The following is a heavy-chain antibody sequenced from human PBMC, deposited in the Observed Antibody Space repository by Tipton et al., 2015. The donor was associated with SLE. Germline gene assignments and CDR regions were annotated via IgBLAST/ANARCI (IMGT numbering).Heavy chain of an antibody. D-gene: IGHD2-2*01. V-gene: IGHV1-46*01. J-gene: IGHJ3*02. CDR1: GYTFTSYY. Sequence: QSGAEVKKPGASVKVYCKASGYTFTSYYMHWVRQAPGQGLERMGIINPSGGSTSYAQKFQGRVTMTRDKSTSTVYMELSSLRSEDPPVYFGAHGSPASYHVVFPAAIRAFDIWCQGTMFTVSS. CDR2: INPSGGST. CDR3: AHGSPASYHVVFPAAIRAFDI.